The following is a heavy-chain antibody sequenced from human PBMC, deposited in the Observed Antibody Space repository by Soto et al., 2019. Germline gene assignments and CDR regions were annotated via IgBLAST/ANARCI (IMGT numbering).Heavy chain of an antibody. D-gene: IGHD3-16*01. CDR1: GFTLSTYA. CDR2: ITSNGGDT. Sequence: GGSLRLSCSASGFTLSTYAMHWVRQAPGKGLEYVSAITSNGGDTYYADSVKGRFTTSRDNSKSTLYLQVRDLRVEDTAVYYCVKGLASAWGRYFEDWGQGTLVTVSS. J-gene: IGHJ4*02. CDR3: VKGLASAWGRYFED. V-gene: IGHV3-64D*08.